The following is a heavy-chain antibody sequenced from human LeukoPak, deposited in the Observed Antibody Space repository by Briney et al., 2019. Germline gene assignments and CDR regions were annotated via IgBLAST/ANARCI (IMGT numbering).Heavy chain of an antibody. CDR2: ISSSGSTI. CDR3: ARMDGGILLFSDAFDI. J-gene: IGHJ3*02. CDR1: GFTFSSYE. Sequence: GGSLRLSCAASGFTFSSYEMNWVRQAPGKGLEWVSYISSSGSTIYYADSLKGRFTISRDNAKNSLYLQMNSLRAEDTAVYYCARMDGGILLFSDAFDIWGQGTMVTVSS. D-gene: IGHD2-21*02. V-gene: IGHV3-48*03.